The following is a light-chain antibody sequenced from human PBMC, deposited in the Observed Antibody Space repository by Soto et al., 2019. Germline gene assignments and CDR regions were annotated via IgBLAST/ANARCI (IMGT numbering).Light chain of an antibody. J-gene: IGKJ4*01. V-gene: IGKV1-39*01. CDR1: QSISNY. CDR3: QQSYGTPLT. Sequence: DIQMTQSPSSLSASVGDRVTITCRTSQSISNYLNWYQQKPGKTPKLLIYAASRLQSGVPSRFSGSGSGTDFTLTISSLQPDDVATYYCQQSYGTPLTFGGGTKVEIK. CDR2: AAS.